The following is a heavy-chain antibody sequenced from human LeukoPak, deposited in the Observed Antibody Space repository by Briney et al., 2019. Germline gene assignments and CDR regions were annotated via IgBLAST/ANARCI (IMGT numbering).Heavy chain of an antibody. J-gene: IGHJ4*02. V-gene: IGHV3-30*04. Sequence: PGGSLRLSCAASGFTFSSYAMHWVRQAPGKGLEWVAVISYDGSNKYYADSVKGRFTISRDNSKNTLYLQMNSLRAEDTAVYYCARDGAPADYGDYVSYWGQGTLVTVSS. CDR3: ARDGAPADYGDYVSY. CDR1: GFTFSSYA. D-gene: IGHD4-17*01. CDR2: ISYDGSNK.